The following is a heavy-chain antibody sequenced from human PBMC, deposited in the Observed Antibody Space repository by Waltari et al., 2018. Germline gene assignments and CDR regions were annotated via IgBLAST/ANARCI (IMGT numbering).Heavy chain of an antibody. CDR1: GGSISSGSYY. CDR2: IYTSGST. D-gene: IGHD2-2*02. CDR3: ARGGADCSSTSCYKGDFVDI. Sequence: QVQLQESGPGLVKPSQTLSLTCTVSGGSISSGSYYWSWIRQPAGKGLEWIGYIYTSGSTNYNPSLKSRVTISVDTSKNQFSLKLSSVTAADTAVYYCARGGADCSSTSCYKGDFVDIWGQGTMVTVSS. V-gene: IGHV4-61*09. J-gene: IGHJ3*02.